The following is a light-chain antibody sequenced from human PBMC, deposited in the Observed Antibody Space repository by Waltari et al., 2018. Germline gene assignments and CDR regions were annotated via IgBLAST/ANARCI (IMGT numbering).Light chain of an antibody. CDR1: SGHSSNI. CDR3: QTGGHGTWV. V-gene: IGLV4-69*01. J-gene: IGLJ3*02. Sequence: QLVLTQSPSASASLGASVKLTCTLSSGHSSNIIAWLQQQPEKGPRYLMKVNSDGSHSKGDQIPVRFSGSSSGAGRYLPISTVQSEDEADYYCQTGGHGTWVFGGGTKLTVL. CDR2: VNSDGSH.